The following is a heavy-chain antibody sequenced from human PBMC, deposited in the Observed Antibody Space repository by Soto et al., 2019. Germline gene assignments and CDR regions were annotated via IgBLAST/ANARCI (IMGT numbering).Heavy chain of an antibody. CDR3: ARGWYSSGWYSSFDI. D-gene: IGHD6-19*01. V-gene: IGHV1-69*01. J-gene: IGHJ3*02. CDR1: GGTFSSYA. Sequence: ASVKVSCKASGGTFSSYAISWVRQAHGQGLEWMGGIIPIFGTANYAQKFQGRVTITADESTSTAYMELSSLRSEDTAVYYCARGWYSSGWYSSFDIWGRGTMVTVSS. CDR2: IIPIFGTA.